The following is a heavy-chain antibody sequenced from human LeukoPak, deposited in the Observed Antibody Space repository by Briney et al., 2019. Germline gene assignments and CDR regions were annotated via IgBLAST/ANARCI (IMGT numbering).Heavy chain of an antibody. D-gene: IGHD6-13*01. J-gene: IGHJ6*03. CDR3: ARCIAAAGMAGEYYYYYYMDV. CDR1: GGSISSGSYY. V-gene: IGHV4-61*02. Sequence: SETLSLTCTVSGGSISSGSYYWSWIRQPAGKGLEWIGRIYTSGSTNYNPSLKSRVTISVDTSKNQFSLKLSSVTAADTAVYYCARCIAAAGMAGEYYYYYYMDVWGKGTTVTVSS. CDR2: IYTSGST.